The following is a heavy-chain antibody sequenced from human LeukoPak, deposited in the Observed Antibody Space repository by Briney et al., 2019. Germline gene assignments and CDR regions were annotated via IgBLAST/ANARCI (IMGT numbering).Heavy chain of an antibody. CDR3: ARHASSSSWSHYFDY. J-gene: IGHJ4*02. D-gene: IGHD6-13*01. Sequence: SETLSLTCTVSGGSISSSSYYWGWIRQPPGKGLEWIGSIYYSGSTYYNPSLKSRVTISVDTSKNQFSLKLSSVTAADTAVYYCARHASSSSWSHYFDYWGQGTLVTVSS. CDR1: GGSISSSSYY. V-gene: IGHV4-39*01. CDR2: IYYSGST.